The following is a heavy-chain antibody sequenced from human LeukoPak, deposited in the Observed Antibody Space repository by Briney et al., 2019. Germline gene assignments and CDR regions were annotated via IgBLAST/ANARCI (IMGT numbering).Heavy chain of an antibody. Sequence: GGSLRLSCAASGFTFSSYAMSWVRQAPGKGLEWVSAITGSGGNTYYADSVKGRFTFSRDNSKNTLYLQMNSLRAEDTAVYYCAKDSVGATHLHYFDYWGQGTLVTVSS. V-gene: IGHV3-23*01. CDR3: AKDSVGATHLHYFDY. CDR1: GFTFSSYA. D-gene: IGHD1-26*01. CDR2: ITGSGGNT. J-gene: IGHJ4*02.